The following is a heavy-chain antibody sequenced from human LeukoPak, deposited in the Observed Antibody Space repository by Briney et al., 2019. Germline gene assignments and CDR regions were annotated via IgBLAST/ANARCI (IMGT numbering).Heavy chain of an antibody. CDR2: INSDGSSI. V-gene: IGHV3-74*01. J-gene: IGHJ3*02. Sequence: GGSLRLSCAASGFTFDDYGMSWVRQAPGKGLEWVSRINSDGSSISYADSVKGRFTISRDNAKSTLYLQMNSLRAEDTAVYYCANEYDNAFDIWGQGTMVTVSS. D-gene: IGHD3-22*01. CDR3: ANEYDNAFDI. CDR1: GFTFDDYG.